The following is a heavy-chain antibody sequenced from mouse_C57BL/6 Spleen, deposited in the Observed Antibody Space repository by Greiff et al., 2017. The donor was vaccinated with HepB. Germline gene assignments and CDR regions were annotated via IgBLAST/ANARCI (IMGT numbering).Heavy chain of an antibody. CDR2: ISGGGGNT. J-gene: IGHJ1*03. D-gene: IGHD1-1*01. CDR3: ARRGGSSWYWYFDV. CDR1: GFTFSSYT. V-gene: IGHV5-9*01. Sequence: EVQGVESGGGLVKPGGSLKLSCAASGFTFSSYTMSWVRQTPEKRLEWVATISGGGGNTYYPDSVKGRFTISRDNAKNTLYLQMSSLRSEDTALYYCARRGGSSWYWYFDVWGTGTTVTVSS.